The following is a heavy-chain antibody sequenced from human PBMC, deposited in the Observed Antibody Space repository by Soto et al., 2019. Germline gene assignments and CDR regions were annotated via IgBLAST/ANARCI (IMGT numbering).Heavy chain of an antibody. CDR2: IHHSGST. V-gene: IGHV4-38-2*01. CDR1: GYSISSTYY. D-gene: IGHD1-7*01. Sequence: SETLSLTCAVSGYSISSTYYWGWIRQPPGKGLEWIGNIHHSGSTYYNPSLKTRVTISVDTAKSQFSLKVSSVTAADTAVYYCAAETGTATFDYWGQGTLVTVSS. J-gene: IGHJ4*02. CDR3: AAETGTATFDY.